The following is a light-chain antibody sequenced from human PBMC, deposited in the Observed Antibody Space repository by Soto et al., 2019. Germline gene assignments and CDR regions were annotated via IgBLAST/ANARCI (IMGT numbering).Light chain of an antibody. CDR1: QGISNY. J-gene: IGKJ1*01. CDR2: AAS. Sequence: DIQMTQSPSSLSASVGDRVTITCGASQGISNYLTWYQQKPGKVPKLLIYAASTLQSGVPSRFSGSGSGTLFTLTISSLHPEDVATYYCQKYNGAPWTFGRGTKVDIK. CDR3: QKYNGAPWT. V-gene: IGKV1-27*01.